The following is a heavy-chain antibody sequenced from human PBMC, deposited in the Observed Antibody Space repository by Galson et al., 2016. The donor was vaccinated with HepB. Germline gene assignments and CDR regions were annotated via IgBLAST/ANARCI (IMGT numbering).Heavy chain of an antibody. CDR3: ARDLYSGYDFLFRGETSFDH. CDR2: ISDDGNNK. Sequence: SLRLSCAASGFAFSSYPMHWVRQTPGKGLEWAAVISDDGNNKYYTDSVKGRFTISRVNSENTLFLQMNGLGAEDTAVYYCARDLYSGYDFLFRGETSFDHWGQGAPVIVSS. D-gene: IGHD5-12*01. V-gene: IGHV3-30-3*01. CDR1: GFAFSSYP. J-gene: IGHJ4*02.